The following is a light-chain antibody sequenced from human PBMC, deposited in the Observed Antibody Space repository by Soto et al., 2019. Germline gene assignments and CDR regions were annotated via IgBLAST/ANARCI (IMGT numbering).Light chain of an antibody. CDR2: AAY. Sequence: DIQMTQSPSSMCASVGDRVTLTCRASQSISSWLAWYQQKPGKAAKLLIFAAYSLQSGVTSRFSGSRSGPDFTLTISSLQPEDFATYYCQQSYSSPPTFGQGTKVDIK. J-gene: IGKJ1*01. CDR3: QQSYSSPPT. V-gene: IGKV1-39*01. CDR1: QSISSW.